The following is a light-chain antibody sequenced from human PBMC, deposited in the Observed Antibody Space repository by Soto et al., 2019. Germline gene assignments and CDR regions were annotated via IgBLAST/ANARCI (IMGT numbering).Light chain of an antibody. CDR1: QSVSSSY. V-gene: IGKV3D-20*02. CDR3: QQRSNWPIT. J-gene: IGKJ5*01. CDR2: DAS. Sequence: ESVLTQSPGTLSLAPGERATLSCRASQSVSSSYLAWYQQKPGQAPRLLIYDASNRATGIPARFSGSGSGTDFTLTISRLEPEDFAVYYCQQRSNWPITFGQGTRLEIK.